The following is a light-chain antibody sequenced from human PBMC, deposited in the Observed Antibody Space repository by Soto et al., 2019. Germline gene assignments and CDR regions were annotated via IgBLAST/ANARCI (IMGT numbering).Light chain of an antibody. J-gene: IGKJ1*01. Sequence: QLTQPPSTLSATAGDRVTITCRASQDISDDVGWYQQTPGKAPKLLISGASRLQSGVPSRFSGSGSGAAFTLTITSLRPEDSATYYCLQNHNYPRTFGQGTKVDIK. V-gene: IGKV1-6*01. CDR1: QDISDD. CDR2: GAS. CDR3: LQNHNYPRT.